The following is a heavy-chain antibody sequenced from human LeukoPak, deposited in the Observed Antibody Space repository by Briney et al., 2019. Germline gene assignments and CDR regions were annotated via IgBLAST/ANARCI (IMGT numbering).Heavy chain of an antibody. J-gene: IGHJ3*02. Sequence: GGSLRLSCAASGFTVSSNYMSWVRQAPGKGLEWVSVIYSGGSTYYADSVKGRFTISRDNSKNTLYLQMNSLRAEDTAVYYCAREYISGYYVNDAFDIWGQGTMVTVSS. CDR2: IYSGGST. CDR1: GFTVSSNY. CDR3: AREYISGYYVNDAFDI. V-gene: IGHV3-66*01. D-gene: IGHD3-22*01.